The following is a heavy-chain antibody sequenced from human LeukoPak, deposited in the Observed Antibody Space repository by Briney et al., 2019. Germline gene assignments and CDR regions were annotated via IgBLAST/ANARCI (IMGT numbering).Heavy chain of an antibody. CDR2: IYYTGST. Sequence: PSETLSLACTVSGGSLSSGGYYWSWILQHPGKGLEWIGYIYYTGSTYYNPSLKSRVTISVDTSKNQFSLKLSSVTAADTAVYYCARLAVGSSTSGNWFDPWGQGTLVTVSS. V-gene: IGHV4-31*03. CDR1: GGSLSSGGYY. D-gene: IGHD2-2*01. J-gene: IGHJ5*02. CDR3: ARLAVGSSTSGNWFDP.